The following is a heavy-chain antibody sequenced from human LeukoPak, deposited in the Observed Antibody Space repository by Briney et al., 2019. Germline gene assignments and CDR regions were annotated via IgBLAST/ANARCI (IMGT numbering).Heavy chain of an antibody. CDR2: INPNSGGT. CDR1: GYTFTGYY. Sequence: ASVKVSCKASGYTFTGYYMHWVRQAPGQGLEWMGWINPNSGGTNYAQKFQGRVTMTRDTSISTAYKELSRLRSDDTAVYYCARGMTTVTKGWFDPWGQGTLVTVSS. V-gene: IGHV1-2*02. D-gene: IGHD4-17*01. J-gene: IGHJ5*02. CDR3: ARGMTTVTKGWFDP.